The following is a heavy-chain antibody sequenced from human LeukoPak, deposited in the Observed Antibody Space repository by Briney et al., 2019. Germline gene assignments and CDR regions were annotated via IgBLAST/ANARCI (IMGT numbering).Heavy chain of an antibody. CDR1: GFTFSDYY. Sequence: GSLRLSCAASGFTFSDYYMSWIRQPPGKGLEWIGNLFYDGRTYNNPSLKSRVTISLDASKNQFSLKLTSVTAADTAVYYCARRGAPRPAGNYFDPWGQGALVTVSS. CDR3: ARRGAPRPAGNYFDP. V-gene: IGHV4-34*11. D-gene: IGHD3-10*01. J-gene: IGHJ5*02. CDR2: LFYDGRT.